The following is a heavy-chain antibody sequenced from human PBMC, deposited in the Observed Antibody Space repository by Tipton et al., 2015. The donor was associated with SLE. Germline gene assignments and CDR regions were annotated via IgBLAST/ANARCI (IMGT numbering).Heavy chain of an antibody. V-gene: IGHV3-30*19. J-gene: IGHJ4*02. Sequence: SLRLSCAASGFTFSNYGMHWVRQAPGKGLEWVSFIAYDGSDKYCADSVKGRFTISRENSKSTCFLQMNSLRAEDTALYYCTKALFSGLGGYYCDDHWGQGALVTVAS. D-gene: IGHD3-3*01. CDR3: TKALFSGLGGYYCDDH. CDR2: IAYDGSDK. CDR1: GFTFSNYG.